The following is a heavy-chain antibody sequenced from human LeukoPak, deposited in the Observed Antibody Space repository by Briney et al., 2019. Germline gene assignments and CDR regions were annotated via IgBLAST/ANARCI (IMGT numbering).Heavy chain of an antibody. V-gene: IGHV3-23*01. D-gene: IGHD4-17*01. CDR2: VIGRGGDT. J-gene: IGHJ5*02. Sequence: TGGSLRLSCAASGFTLSNYAMNWVRQAPGKGLEWVSTVIGRGGDTYYADSVQGRFTISRDNSMNTLYLQMNSLRAEDTAIYYCAKSPPMTTVTTDWFDPWGQGTLVTVSS. CDR3: AKSPPMTTVTTDWFDP. CDR1: GFTLSNYA.